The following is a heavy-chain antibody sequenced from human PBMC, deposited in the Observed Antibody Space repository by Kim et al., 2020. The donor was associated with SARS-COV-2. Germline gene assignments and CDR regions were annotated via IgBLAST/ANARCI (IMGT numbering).Heavy chain of an antibody. CDR1: GFTFSSYA. CDR3: AKDVYGSGLYYFDY. Sequence: GGSLRLSCAASGFTFSSYAMSWVRLAPGKGLEWVSGLSGSGGSTYYADSVKGRFTISRDNSKNTLYLQMNSLRDEDTAVYYCAKDVYGSGLYYFDYWGQGTLVTVSS. D-gene: IGHD3-10*01. V-gene: IGHV3-23*01. J-gene: IGHJ4*02. CDR2: LSGSGGST.